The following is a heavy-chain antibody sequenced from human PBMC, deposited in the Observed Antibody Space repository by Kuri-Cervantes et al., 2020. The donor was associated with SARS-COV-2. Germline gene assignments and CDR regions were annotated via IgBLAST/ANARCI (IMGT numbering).Heavy chain of an antibody. Sequence: GESLKISCAASGFTFSSHAMSWVRQAPGKGLEWVSAISGSGGSTYYADSVKGRFTISRDNSKNTLYLQMNSLRAEDTAVYYCAKDRGYSYGYGYFDYWGQGTRVTVSS. CDR3: AKDRGYSYGYGYFDY. V-gene: IGHV3-23*01. J-gene: IGHJ4*02. CDR2: ISGSGGST. D-gene: IGHD5-18*01. CDR1: GFTFSSHA.